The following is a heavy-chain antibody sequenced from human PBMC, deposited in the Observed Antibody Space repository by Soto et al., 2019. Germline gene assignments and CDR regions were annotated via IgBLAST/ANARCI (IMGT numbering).Heavy chain of an antibody. CDR1: GSTFTSYY. Sequence: ASVKVSCKASGSTFTSYYMHWVRQAPGQGLEWMGIINPSGGSTSYAQKFQGRVTMTRDTSTSTVYMELSSLRSEDTAVYYCARDPMRITMVRGVFYYGMDVWGQGTTVTVSS. J-gene: IGHJ6*02. D-gene: IGHD3-10*01. V-gene: IGHV1-46*01. CDR2: INPSGGST. CDR3: ARDPMRITMVRGVFYYGMDV.